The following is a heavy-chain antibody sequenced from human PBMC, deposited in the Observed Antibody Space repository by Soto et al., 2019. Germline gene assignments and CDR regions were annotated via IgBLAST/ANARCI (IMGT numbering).Heavy chain of an antibody. V-gene: IGHV3-48*03. CDR3: ARATYSSSYYFDS. D-gene: IGHD6-6*01. CDR1: GFTFSSFE. CDR2: IGSSGSTI. J-gene: IGHJ4*02. Sequence: PGGSLRLSCAASGFTFSSFEMNWVRQAPGKGLEWVSKIGSSGSTIWYADSVKGRFTISRDNAKSSLYLQMNSLRGEDTAVYYCARATYSSSYYFDSWGQGTLVTVSS.